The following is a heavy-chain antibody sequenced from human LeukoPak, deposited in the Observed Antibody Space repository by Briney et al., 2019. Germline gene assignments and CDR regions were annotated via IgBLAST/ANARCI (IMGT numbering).Heavy chain of an antibody. CDR2: IYSGGST. J-gene: IGHJ5*02. CDR1: GFTVSSNY. Sequence: GGSLRLSCAASGFTVSSNYMSWVRQAPGKGLEWVSVIYSGGSTYYADSVKGRFTISRDNSKNTLYLQMNSLRAEDTAVYYCARDCSSTSCRGGFDPWGQGTLVTVSS. CDR3: ARDCSSTSCRGGFDP. D-gene: IGHD2-2*01. V-gene: IGHV3-66*02.